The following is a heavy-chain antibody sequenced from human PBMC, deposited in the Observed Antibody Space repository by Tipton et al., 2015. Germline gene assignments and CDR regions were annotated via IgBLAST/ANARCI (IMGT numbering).Heavy chain of an antibody. CDR2: IQFSGST. Sequence: TLSLTCSVPSDSITKYYWSWLRQPPGKELEWIGYIQFSGSTNYNPSLKSRVTISLDTSTTQFSLKMSSVTASDTAVYYCARARGRHGGLFDSWGQGILVTVSS. CDR1: SDSITKYY. CDR3: ARARGRHGGLFDS. D-gene: IGHD4-23*01. V-gene: IGHV4-59*01. J-gene: IGHJ4*02.